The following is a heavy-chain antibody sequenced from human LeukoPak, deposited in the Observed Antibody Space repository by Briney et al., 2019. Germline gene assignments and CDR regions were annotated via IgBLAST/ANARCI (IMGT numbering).Heavy chain of an antibody. CDR1: AYTFTNYG. J-gene: IGHJ4*02. CDR3: ARDNPYYYLY. D-gene: IGHD3-22*01. CDR2: ISTYNGDT. V-gene: IGHV1-18*01. Sequence: GASVKLCCRDSAYTFTNYGISWMRQAPGQGLEWMVWISTYNGDTKYLEKLQGRVTMTTDTSTSTAYMELRSLRSDDTAVYYCARDNPYYYLYWGQGTLVTVSS.